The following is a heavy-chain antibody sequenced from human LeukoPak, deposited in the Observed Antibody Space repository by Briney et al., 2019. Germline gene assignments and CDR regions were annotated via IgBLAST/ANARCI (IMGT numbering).Heavy chain of an antibody. V-gene: IGHV3-23*01. Sequence: GGSLRLSCAASGFTFSSYAMSWVRQAPGKGLEWVPSISGSGGDTHYADSVKGRFSISRDNSKNTLYLQMNSLRAEDTAVYYCARAEVGATPFVFDYWGQGTLVTVSS. CDR3: ARAEVGATPFVFDY. CDR1: GFTFSSYA. CDR2: ISGSGGDT. J-gene: IGHJ4*02. D-gene: IGHD1-26*01.